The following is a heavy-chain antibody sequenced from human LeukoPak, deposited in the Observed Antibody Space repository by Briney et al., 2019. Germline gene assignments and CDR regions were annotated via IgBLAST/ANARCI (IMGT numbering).Heavy chain of an antibody. CDR2: INGDGSST. D-gene: IGHD3-16*01. J-gene: IGHJ4*02. CDR1: GFTFRSYW. Sequence: GGSLRLSCAASGFTFRSYWMHWVRQAPGKGLVWVSRINGDGSSTTYADSVKGRFTISRDSAKNTLYLQMNSLRAEDTAVYYCARGRYYLDYWGQGTLVSVSS. V-gene: IGHV3-74*01. CDR3: ARGRYYLDY.